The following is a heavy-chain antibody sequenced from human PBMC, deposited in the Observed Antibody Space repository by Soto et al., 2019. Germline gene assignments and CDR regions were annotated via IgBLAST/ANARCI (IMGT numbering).Heavy chain of an antibody. J-gene: IGHJ6*02. V-gene: IGHV1-46*01. CDR2: INPSGGST. Sequence: VASGKVSCKASGYTFTSYYMHWVRQAPGQGLEWMGIINPSGGSTNYAQQFQGRVTMTSDTSTSTVYMELSSLRSEDTAVYYCAKSYDFPMDVWGQGTTVTVSS. CDR3: AKSYDFPMDV. CDR1: GYTFTSYY. D-gene: IGHD3-3*01.